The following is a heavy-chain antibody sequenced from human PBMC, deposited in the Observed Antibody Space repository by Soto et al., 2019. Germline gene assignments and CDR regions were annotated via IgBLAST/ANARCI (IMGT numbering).Heavy chain of an antibody. Sequence: GGSLRLSCVASRLTFSNYGMHWVRQAPGKGLEWVAVISYESISTVYRDSVRGRFTISRDNSRNTLYLHMNSLTPEETAVYYCAREAGCSGTNCNVYFDYWGLGTLVTVSS. CDR3: AREAGCSGTNCNVYFDY. V-gene: IGHV3-30*03. CDR2: ISYESIST. CDR1: RLTFSNYG. D-gene: IGHD2-15*01. J-gene: IGHJ4*01.